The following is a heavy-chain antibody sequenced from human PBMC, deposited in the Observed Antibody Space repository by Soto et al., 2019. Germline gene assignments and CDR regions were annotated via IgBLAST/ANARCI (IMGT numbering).Heavy chain of an antibody. CDR3: ARDSGWPILNFDN. CDR1: YFDFSRYG. J-gene: IGHJ4*02. V-gene: IGHV3-30*03. CDR2: SSYDGRET. D-gene: IGHD3-10*01. Sequence: LRLSCAASYFDFSRYGIPWVRQAPGKGLEWVAASSYDGRETFYADSAKGRFTVSKEMSKNTAFLQMNALRHEDTAVYFCARDSGWPILNFDNWGQGTPVTVSS.